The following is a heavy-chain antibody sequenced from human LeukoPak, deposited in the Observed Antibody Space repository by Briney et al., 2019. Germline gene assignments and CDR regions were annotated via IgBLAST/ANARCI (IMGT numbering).Heavy chain of an antibody. CDR2: TYYRSKWYN. J-gene: IGHJ4*01. V-gene: IGHV6-1*01. CDR1: GDSVSSKNGA. D-gene: IGHD6-19*01. Sequence: SQTLSLTCVVSGDSVSSKNGAWNWIRQSPSRGLEWLGRTYYRSKWYNDYAESMEGRMTISQDTSKNQYSLHLNSVTPDDTAVYYCARDFGTTGWHTFDYWGHGTLVTVYS. CDR3: ARDFGTTGWHTFDY.